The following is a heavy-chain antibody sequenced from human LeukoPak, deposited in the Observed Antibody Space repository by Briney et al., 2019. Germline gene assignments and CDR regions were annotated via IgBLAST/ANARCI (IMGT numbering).Heavy chain of an antibody. Sequence: GGSLRLSCAASGFTFSSYWMSWVRQAPGKGLEWVANIKQDGSEKYYVDSVKGRFTISRDNAKNSLYLQMNSLRAEDTAVYYCASSGGLSGYVTYYFDYWGQGTLVTVSS. V-gene: IGHV3-7*01. CDR3: ASSGGLSGYVTYYFDY. J-gene: IGHJ4*02. CDR2: IKQDGSEK. CDR1: GFTFSSYW. D-gene: IGHD5-12*01.